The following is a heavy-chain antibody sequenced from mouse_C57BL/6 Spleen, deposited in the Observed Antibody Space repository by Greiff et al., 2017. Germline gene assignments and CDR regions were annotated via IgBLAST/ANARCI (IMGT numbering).Heavy chain of an antibody. J-gene: IGHJ4*01. CDR3: ARGEEAIMDY. V-gene: IGHV3-6*01. CDR1: GYSITSGYY. CDR2: ISYDGSN. D-gene: IGHD3-2*02. Sequence: DVKLVESGPGLVKPSQSLSLTCSVTGYSITSGYYWNWIRQFPGNKLEWMGYISYDGSNNYKPSLKNRISITRDTSQNQVFLKLNSVTTEDTATYYCARGEEAIMDYWGQGTSVTVSS.